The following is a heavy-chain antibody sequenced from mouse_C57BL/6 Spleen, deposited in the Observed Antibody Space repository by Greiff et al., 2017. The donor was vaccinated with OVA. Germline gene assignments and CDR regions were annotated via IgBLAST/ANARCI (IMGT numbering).Heavy chain of an antibody. J-gene: IGHJ4*01. CDR2: IDPSDSYT. Sequence: QVQLQQPGAELVRPGTSVKLSCKASGYTFTSYWMHWVKQRPGQGLEWIGVIDPSDSYTNYNQKFKGKATLTVDTSSSTAYMQLSSLTSEDSAVYYCARKMVHYYAMDYWGQGTSVTVSS. D-gene: IGHD2-3*01. CDR3: ARKMVHYYAMDY. CDR1: GYTFTSYW. V-gene: IGHV1-59*01.